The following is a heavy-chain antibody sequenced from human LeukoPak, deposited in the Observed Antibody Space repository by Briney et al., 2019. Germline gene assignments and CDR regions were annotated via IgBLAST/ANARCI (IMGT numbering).Heavy chain of an antibody. Sequence: ASVEVSCKAAGYTFSGYYMHWVRQAPGQGLEWMGWINPNSGGTNYAQKFQGRVTMTRDTSISTAYMELGRLRSDDTAVYYWARDMNIVALGAFDIWGQGTMVTVSS. J-gene: IGHJ3*02. CDR3: ARDMNIVALGAFDI. CDR1: GYTFSGYY. V-gene: IGHV1-2*02. D-gene: IGHD5-12*01. CDR2: INPNSGGT.